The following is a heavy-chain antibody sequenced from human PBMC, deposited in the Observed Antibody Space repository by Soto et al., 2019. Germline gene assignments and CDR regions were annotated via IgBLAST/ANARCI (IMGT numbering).Heavy chain of an antibody. J-gene: IGHJ5*02. CDR3: ARCYNWNYAFDA. CDR2: INTNNGNT. V-gene: IGHV1-18*01. CDR1: GYTFTTSG. Sequence: QVQLAQSGGEVMKPGASVKVSCKASGYTFTTSGITWVRQAPGQGLEWMGWINTNNGNTNFAQKFQGRVTMTTDTTTSTAYTELKSLTSDDTAVYFCARCYNWNYAFDAWGQGTLVTVSS. D-gene: IGHD1-7*01.